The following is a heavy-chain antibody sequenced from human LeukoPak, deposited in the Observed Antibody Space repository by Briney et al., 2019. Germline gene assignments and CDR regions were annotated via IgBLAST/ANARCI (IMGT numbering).Heavy chain of an antibody. CDR2: IYTNGST. Sequence: LRTLSLTPTVSGGSIRSYSWSWIREPARKGLEWIGRIYTNGSTNYNPSLKSRVTMSVDTSKNQFSLKLSSVTAADTAVYYCARVLLRPMTRFDPWGQGTLVTVSS. V-gene: IGHV4-4*07. CDR3: ARVLLRPMTRFDP. CDR1: GGSIRSYS. D-gene: IGHD3-22*01. J-gene: IGHJ5*02.